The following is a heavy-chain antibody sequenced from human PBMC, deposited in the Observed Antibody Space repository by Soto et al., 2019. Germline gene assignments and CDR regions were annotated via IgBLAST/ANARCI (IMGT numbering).Heavy chain of an antibody. D-gene: IGHD5-18*01. J-gene: IGHJ4*02. Sequence: CTSSGFILNRFGMIWVRQGAGRGLGSVSAITSLGKYYADSEKGRFTSSRDNSKNTLYLQMNSLRDEDSAVYYCAKYLHSDTRSILDYRAQGTRDT. CDR1: GFILNRFG. CDR2: ITSLGK. V-gene: IGHV3-23*01. CDR3: AKYLHSDTRSILDY.